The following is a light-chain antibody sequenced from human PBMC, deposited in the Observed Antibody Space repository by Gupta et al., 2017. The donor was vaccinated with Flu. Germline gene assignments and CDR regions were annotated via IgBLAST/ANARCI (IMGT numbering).Light chain of an antibody. J-gene: IGLJ3*02. CDR3: QSADSSGTYLNWV. V-gene: IGLV3-25*03. CDR2: NDS. CDR1: ALPKQY. Sequence: SSELTQPPSVSVSPGQTARITCPGDALPKQYAYWYQQKPGQAPVLVIYNDSERPSGIPERFSGSSSGTTVTLTISGVQAEDEADYYCQSADSSGTYLNWVFGGGTKLTVL.